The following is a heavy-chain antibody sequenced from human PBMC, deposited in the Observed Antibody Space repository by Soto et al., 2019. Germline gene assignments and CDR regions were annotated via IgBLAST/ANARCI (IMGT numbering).Heavy chain of an antibody. Sequence: ETLSLTCTVSGGSSSSYYWSWIRQPPGKRLEWIGYIYFSGSTNYNPSLKSRVTTSVDTSKNQFSLKLNSVTAADTAVYYCARGKDYFDYWGQGTQVTVSS. CDR3: ARGKDYFDY. V-gene: IGHV4-59*01. CDR2: IYFSGST. J-gene: IGHJ4*02. CDR1: GGSSSSYY.